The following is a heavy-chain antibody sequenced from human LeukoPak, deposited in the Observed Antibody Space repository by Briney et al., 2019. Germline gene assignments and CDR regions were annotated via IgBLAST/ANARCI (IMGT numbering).Heavy chain of an antibody. CDR3: ARVRAVGVTMIVVMDAFDI. V-gene: IGHV3-30*03. CDR2: ISYDGSNK. Sequence: GGTLRLSCAASGFTFRTHGMSWVRQAPGKGLEWVAVISYDGSNKYYADSVKGRFTISRDNSKNTLYLQMNSLRAEDTAVYYCARVRAVGVTMIVVMDAFDIWGQGTMVTVSS. CDR1: GFTFRTHG. D-gene: IGHD3-22*01. J-gene: IGHJ3*02.